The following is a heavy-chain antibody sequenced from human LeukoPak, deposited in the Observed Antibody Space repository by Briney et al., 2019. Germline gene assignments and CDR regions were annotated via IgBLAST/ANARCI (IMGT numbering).Heavy chain of an antibody. CDR2: ICYSGST. CDR3: ARETYYYDSSGYFSPRGWFDP. Sequence: PSETLSLTCTVSGGSISNYYWSWIRQPPGKGLEWIGYICYSGSTNYNPSLKSRVTISVDTSKNQFSLKLSSVTAADTAVYYCARETYYYDSSGYFSPRGWFDPWGQGTLVTVSS. D-gene: IGHD3-22*01. CDR1: GGSISNYY. J-gene: IGHJ5*02. V-gene: IGHV4-59*01.